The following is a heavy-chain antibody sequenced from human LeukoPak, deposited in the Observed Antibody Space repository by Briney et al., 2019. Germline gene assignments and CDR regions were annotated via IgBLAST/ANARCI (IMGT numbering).Heavy chain of an antibody. CDR1: GFTFSTYA. CDR2: ISGSGGST. Sequence: AGGSLRLSCAASGFTFSTYAMSWVRRAPGKGLEWVSAISGSGGSTYYADSVKGRFTISRDNSKNTLYLQMNSLRAEDAAVYYCAKRDSTGWQNYFDYWGQGALVTVSS. J-gene: IGHJ4*02. V-gene: IGHV3-23*01. D-gene: IGHD6-19*01. CDR3: AKRDSTGWQNYFDY.